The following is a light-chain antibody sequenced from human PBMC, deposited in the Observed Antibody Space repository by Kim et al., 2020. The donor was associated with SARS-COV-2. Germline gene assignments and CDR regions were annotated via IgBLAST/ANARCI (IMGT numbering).Light chain of an antibody. CDR3: AAWDDSLNGPV. V-gene: IGLV1-44*01. Sequence: ELTQPPSASGTPGQRVTISCSGSSSNIGSITVNWYQQLPGTAPKLLIYSNNQRPSGVPDRFSGSKSGTSASLAISGLQSEDEADYYCAAWDDSLNGPVFGTGTKVTVL. CDR2: SNN. J-gene: IGLJ1*01. CDR1: SSNIGSIT.